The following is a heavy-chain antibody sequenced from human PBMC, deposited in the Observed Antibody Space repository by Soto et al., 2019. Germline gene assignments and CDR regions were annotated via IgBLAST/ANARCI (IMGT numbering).Heavy chain of an antibody. CDR1: GGSISSGGYY. D-gene: IGHD6-13*01. Sequence: SETLSLTCTVSGGSISSGGYYWSWIRQHPGKGLEWIGYIYYSGSTYYNPSLKSRVTISVDTSKNQFSLKLSSVTAADTAVYYCAREVGVAAAGGYYYYGMDVWGQGTTVTVSS. CDR2: IYYSGST. J-gene: IGHJ6*02. CDR3: AREVGVAAAGGYYYYGMDV. V-gene: IGHV4-31*03.